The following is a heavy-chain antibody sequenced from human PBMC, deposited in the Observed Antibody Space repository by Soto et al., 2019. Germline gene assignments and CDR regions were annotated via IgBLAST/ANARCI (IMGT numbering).Heavy chain of an antibody. Sequence: QVQLVQSGAEVKKPGSSVKVSCKASGGTFSSYTISWVRQAPGQGLEWMGRIIPILGIANYAQKFQGRVTINADKSTSTAYMELSSLRSEDTAVYYCASRSGYFPYFDYWGQGTLVTVSS. CDR1: GGTFSSYT. D-gene: IGHD3-22*01. V-gene: IGHV1-69*02. J-gene: IGHJ4*02. CDR2: IIPILGIA. CDR3: ASRSGYFPYFDY.